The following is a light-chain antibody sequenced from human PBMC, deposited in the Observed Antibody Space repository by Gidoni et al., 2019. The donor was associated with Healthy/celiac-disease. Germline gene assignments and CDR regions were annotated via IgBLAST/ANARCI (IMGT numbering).Light chain of an antibody. Sequence: QSALTQPASESGSPGQSITISCTGTSSDVGSYNLVSWYQQHPGKAPKLMIYEGSKRPSGVSNRFSGSKSGNTASLTISRLQAEDEADYYCCSYAGSSTWVFGGGTKLTVL. CDR1: SSDVGSYNL. V-gene: IGLV2-23*01. CDR2: EGS. J-gene: IGLJ3*02. CDR3: CSYAGSSTWV.